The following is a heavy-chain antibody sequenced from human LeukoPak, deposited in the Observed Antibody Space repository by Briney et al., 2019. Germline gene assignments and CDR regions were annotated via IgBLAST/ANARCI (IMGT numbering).Heavy chain of an antibody. CDR2: IKSDGST. V-gene: IGHV3-74*01. J-gene: IGHJ5*01. D-gene: IGHD3-10*01. CDR1: GFTFSSYW. CDR3: TRAITYFYGSVTYDWFDS. Sequence: GGSLRLTCEASGFTFSSYWMHWVRQTPGKGLMWVARIKSDGSTIYADSVQGRFTISRDNAKNMVYLQMNSLRDDDTAIYYCTRAITYFYGSVTYDWFDSWGQGTRVTVSS.